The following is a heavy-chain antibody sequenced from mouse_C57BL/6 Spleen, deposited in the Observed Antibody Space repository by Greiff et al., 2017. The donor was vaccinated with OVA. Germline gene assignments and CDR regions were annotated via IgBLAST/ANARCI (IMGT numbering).Heavy chain of an antibody. D-gene: IGHD2-1*01. CDR3: ARWEWYPYYAMDY. CDR1: GYAFTNYL. CDR2: INPGSGGT. J-gene: IGHJ4*01. V-gene: IGHV1-54*01. Sequence: QVHVKQSGAELVRPGTSVKVSCKASGYAFTNYLIEWVKQRPGQGLEWIGVINPGSGGTNYNEKFKGKATLTADKSSSTAYMHLSSLTSEDSAVYFCARWEWYPYYAMDYWGQGTSVTVSS.